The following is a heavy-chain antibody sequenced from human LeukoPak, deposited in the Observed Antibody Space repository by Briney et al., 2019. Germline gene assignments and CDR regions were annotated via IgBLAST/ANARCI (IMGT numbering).Heavy chain of an antibody. V-gene: IGHV4-61*02. J-gene: IGHJ5*02. CDR1: GGSTSSGNYY. CDR3: ARDHRESFYDFWSAFDP. D-gene: IGHD3-3*01. Sequence: PSETLSLTCILSGGSTSSGNYYWSWIRQPAGKGLEWIGRIYTSGSTNYNPSLKSRLTISLDTSKNQFSLKLSSVTAADTAVYYCARDHRESFYDFWSAFDPWGQGTLVTVSS. CDR2: IYTSGST.